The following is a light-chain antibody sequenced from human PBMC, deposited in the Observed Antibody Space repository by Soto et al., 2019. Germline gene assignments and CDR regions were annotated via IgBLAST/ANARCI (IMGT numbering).Light chain of an antibody. CDR3: QLYSVYSSWT. V-gene: IGKV1-5*01. CDR2: DAS. CDR1: QSISSW. Sequence: DIQLTQSPSTLSASVGDRVTITCRASQSISSWLAWYQQKPGKAPKLLIYDASSLESGVPSRFSGSGSGTEFTLTISSLQTEDFATYYCQLYSVYSSWTFGQGTKVDIK. J-gene: IGKJ1*01.